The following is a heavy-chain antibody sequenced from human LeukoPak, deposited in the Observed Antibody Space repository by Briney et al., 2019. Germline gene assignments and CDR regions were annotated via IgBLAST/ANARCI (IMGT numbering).Heavy chain of an antibody. CDR3: ARDGGGGYEKYSFDY. Sequence: GGSLRLSCAASGFTFSSYGMSWVRQAPGKGLEWVSAISGSGGSTYYADSVKGRFTISRDNSKNTLYLQMNSLRAEDTAVYYCARDGGGGYEKYSFDYWGQGTLVTVSS. CDR2: ISGSGGST. V-gene: IGHV3-23*01. J-gene: IGHJ4*02. D-gene: IGHD5-12*01. CDR1: GFTFSSYG.